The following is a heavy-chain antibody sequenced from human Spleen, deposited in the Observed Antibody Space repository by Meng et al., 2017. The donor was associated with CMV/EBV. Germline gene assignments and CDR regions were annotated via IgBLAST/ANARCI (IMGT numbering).Heavy chain of an antibody. J-gene: IGHJ6*02. V-gene: IGHV3-13*01. CDR3: ARYKHYLYCWNYNDYGLDD. D-gene: IGHD3-3*02. CDR2: IGPAGDR. CDR1: GFTFTSYD. Sequence: GGSMRLSCAASGFTFTSYDMYWVRQATGIALEGDSGIGPAGDRYYLGSVRGRFFICRENAKDSLYRKMNILRPGDTAVYYCARYKHYLYCWNYNDYGLDDLGQGSTVTVSS.